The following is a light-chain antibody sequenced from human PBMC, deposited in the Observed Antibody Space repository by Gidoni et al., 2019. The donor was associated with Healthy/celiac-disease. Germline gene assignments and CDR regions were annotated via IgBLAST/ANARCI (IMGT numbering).Light chain of an antibody. CDR1: SSNFGSNT. CDR2: SNN. V-gene: IGLV1-44*01. CDR3: AAWDDSLNGFYV. J-gene: IGLJ1*01. Sequence: QSVLTQPPSASGTPGPRVTISCSGRSSNFGSNTVNWYQQLPGTAPKLLIYSNNQRPSGVPDRFSGSKSGTSAALAISGLQAEDEADYYCAAWDDSLNGFYVFGTGTKVTVL.